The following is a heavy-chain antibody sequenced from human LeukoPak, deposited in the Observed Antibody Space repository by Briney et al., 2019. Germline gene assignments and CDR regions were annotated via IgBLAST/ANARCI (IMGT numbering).Heavy chain of an antibody. Sequence: SETLSLTCTVSGGSISSGSYYWSWIRQPAGKGLEWIGRIYTSGSTNYNPSLESRVTISVDTSKNQFSLKLSSVTAADTAVYYCARGYCSSTSCYWDNWFDPWGQGTLVTVSS. CDR1: GGSISSGSYY. CDR2: IYTSGST. J-gene: IGHJ5*02. CDR3: ARGYCSSTSCYWDNWFDP. D-gene: IGHD2-2*01. V-gene: IGHV4-61*02.